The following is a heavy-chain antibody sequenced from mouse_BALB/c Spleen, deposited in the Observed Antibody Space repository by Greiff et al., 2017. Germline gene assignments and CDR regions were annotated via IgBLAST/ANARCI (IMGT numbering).Heavy chain of an antibody. J-gene: IGHJ4*01. CDR1: GFTFSSFG. CDR2: ISSGSSTI. D-gene: IGHD2-10*01. V-gene: IGHV5-17*02. Sequence: EVKLMESGGGLVQPGGSRKLSCAASGFTFSSFGMHWVRQAPEKGLEWVAYISSGSSTIYYADTVKGRFTISRDNPKNTLFLQMTSLRSEDTAMYYCARSAYYGNSLYAMDYWGQGTTVTVAS. CDR3: ARSAYYGNSLYAMDY.